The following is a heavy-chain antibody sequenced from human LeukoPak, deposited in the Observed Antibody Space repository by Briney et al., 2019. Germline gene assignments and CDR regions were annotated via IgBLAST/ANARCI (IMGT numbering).Heavy chain of an antibody. Sequence: NPSETLSLTCTVSGGSIRTYYWSWIRQSAGKGLEWIGHIYTSGSTNCNPSLKSRVTISLDTSKNQFSLEVNSVTAADTAVYYCARCTSTSCYNFDYWGQGTLVTVSS. V-gene: IGHV4-4*07. D-gene: IGHD2-2*02. CDR1: GGSIRTYY. CDR2: IYTSGST. CDR3: ARCTSTSCYNFDY. J-gene: IGHJ4*02.